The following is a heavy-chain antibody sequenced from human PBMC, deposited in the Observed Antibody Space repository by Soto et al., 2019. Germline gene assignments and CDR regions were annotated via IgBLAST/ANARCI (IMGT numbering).Heavy chain of an antibody. Sequence: QVQLQESGPGLVKPSGTLSLTCAVSGGSISTSNWWSWVRQPPGKGLEWIGEIYHSGSTNYNPSLNSRVTKLVNKHNNRFSLQLGDVTAGDRAVRYCVRGGGIRIYYGMDVWGQGSTVSVSS. J-gene: IGHJ6*02. CDR3: VRGGGIRIYYGMDV. V-gene: IGHV4-4*02. CDR2: IYHSGST. CDR1: GGSISTSNW. D-gene: IGHD1-20*01.